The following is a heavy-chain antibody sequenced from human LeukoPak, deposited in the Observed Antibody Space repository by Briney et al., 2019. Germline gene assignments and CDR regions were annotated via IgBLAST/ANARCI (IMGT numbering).Heavy chain of an antibody. Sequence: GASVKVSCKASGGTFTSYDINWVRQATGQGLEWMGWMNPNSGNTGYAQKFQGRVTITRNTSISTAYMEVSSLRSEDTAVYYCASRRAQGWNDAFDIWGQGTMVTVSS. V-gene: IGHV1-8*03. CDR2: MNPNSGNT. J-gene: IGHJ3*02. D-gene: IGHD1-1*01. CDR3: ASRRAQGWNDAFDI. CDR1: GGTFTSYD.